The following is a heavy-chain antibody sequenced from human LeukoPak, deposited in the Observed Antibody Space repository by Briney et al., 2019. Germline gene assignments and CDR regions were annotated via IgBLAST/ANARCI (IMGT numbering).Heavy chain of an antibody. J-gene: IGHJ1*01. Sequence: GGSLRLSCAGSGFTFDDYTMHWVRQFPGNGLEWVSLITWNGETTYYADSVKGRFTISRDNSKNSLYLQMNSLRNEDTALYYCAKSGAPSGSFQHWGQGTLVTVSS. CDR1: GFTFDDYT. CDR2: ITWNGETT. D-gene: IGHD3-10*01. V-gene: IGHV3-43*01. CDR3: AKSGAPSGSFQH.